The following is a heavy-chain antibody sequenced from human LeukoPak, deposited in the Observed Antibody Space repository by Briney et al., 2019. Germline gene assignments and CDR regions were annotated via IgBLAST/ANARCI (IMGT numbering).Heavy chain of an antibody. CDR3: ARGKRELLQLYHFDF. J-gene: IGHJ4*02. D-gene: IGHD1-26*01. CDR2: NIPVFGTA. Sequence: GASLKVSCKASGGIFKNFGISWLRQAPGQGPEWMGGNIPVFGTADYSKKFQGRLTITSDESTSTAYMELSSLTAEDTAVYYCARGKRELLQLYHFDFWGQGTLVTVSS. CDR1: GGIFKNFG. V-gene: IGHV1-69*01.